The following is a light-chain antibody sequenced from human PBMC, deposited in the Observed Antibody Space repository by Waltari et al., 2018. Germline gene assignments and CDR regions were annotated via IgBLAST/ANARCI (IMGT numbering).Light chain of an antibody. V-gene: IGKV4-1*01. J-gene: IGKJ4*01. CDR1: QSVLSSSNNKYY. Sequence: DIVMTQSQDSLAVSLGERPTITCRSSQSVLSSSNNKYYLAWYQQKPGQPPKLLISWPSSRESGVPDRFSGSGSGTDFTLTISGLQAEDVAVYYCQQYYSPPLTFGGGTKVEIK. CDR2: WPS. CDR3: QQYYSPPLT.